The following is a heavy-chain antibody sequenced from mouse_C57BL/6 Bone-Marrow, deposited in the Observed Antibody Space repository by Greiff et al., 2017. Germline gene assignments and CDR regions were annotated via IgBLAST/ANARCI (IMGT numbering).Heavy chain of an antibody. CDR3: ARQIYYDYGGFAY. D-gene: IGHD2-4*01. J-gene: IGHJ3*01. V-gene: IGHV5-12*01. CDR1: GFTFSDYY. CDR2: ISNGGGST. Sequence: EVKLMESGGGLVQPGGSLKLSCAASGFTFSDYYMYWVRQTPEKRLEWVAYISNGGGSTYYPDTVKGRFTISRDNAKNTLYLQMSRLKSEDTAMYYCARQIYYDYGGFAYWGQGTLVTVSA.